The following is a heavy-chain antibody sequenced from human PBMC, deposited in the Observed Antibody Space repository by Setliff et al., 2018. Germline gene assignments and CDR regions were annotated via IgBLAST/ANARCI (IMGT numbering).Heavy chain of an antibody. J-gene: IGHJ5*02. D-gene: IGHD3-22*01. CDR2: INHRGTT. CDR1: GGSINRDY. Sequence: PSETLSLTCSVSGGSINRDYWNWIRQAPGKGLEWIGEINHRGTTSYTPSLKGRVTISVDTSKNLFSLKLSSVTAADTAVYFCARGPRFDYESPTYRRRFDPWGQGTAVTVSS. CDR3: ARGPRFDYESPTYRRRFDP. V-gene: IGHV4-34*01.